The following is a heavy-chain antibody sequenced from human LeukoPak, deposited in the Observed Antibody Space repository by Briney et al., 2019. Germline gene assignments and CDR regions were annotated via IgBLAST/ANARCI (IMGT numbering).Heavy chain of an antibody. D-gene: IGHD3-3*01. Sequence: SETLSLTCTVSGGSISNGSYYWSWIRQPAGKGLEWIGRNYISGSASYNPSLKSRVTFSVDTSKNQFSLKLTSVTAADTAVYYCARVYDFWSGYFYYYYMDVWGKGTTVTVSS. CDR3: ARVYDFWSGYFYYYYMDV. CDR1: GGSISNGSYY. CDR2: NYISGSA. J-gene: IGHJ6*03. V-gene: IGHV4-61*02.